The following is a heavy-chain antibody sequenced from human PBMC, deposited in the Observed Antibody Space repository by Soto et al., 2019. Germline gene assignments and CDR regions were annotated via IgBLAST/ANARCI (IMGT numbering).Heavy chain of an antibody. V-gene: IGHV1-69*02. CDR1: GGTFSPYT. CDR3: ARDWESTVSTWSFGAF. J-gene: IGHJ4*02. D-gene: IGHD2-21*01. CDR2: IIPFLGVT. Sequence: QVQLVQSGAEVKKPGSSVKVSCKASGGTFSPYTVNWVRQAPGQGLEWMGRIIPFLGVTNYAQKFQARVTXXXXXXXXXXXXXXXXXXXXXXXVXYCARDWESTVSTWSFGAFWGRGTLVTVXS.